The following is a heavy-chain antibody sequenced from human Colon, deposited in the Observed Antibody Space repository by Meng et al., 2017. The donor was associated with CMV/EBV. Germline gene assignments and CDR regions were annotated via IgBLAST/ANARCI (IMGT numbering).Heavy chain of an antibody. CDR1: GFTLTGHY. CDR2: IDANSGGT. J-gene: IGHJ4*02. V-gene: IGHV1-2*02. Sequence: QVQLVQSGAEVKEPGASVKVACKASGFTLTGHYMNWVRQAPGQGLEWMGWIDANSGGTNYAQKFQGRLTMTRDTSISTVYMELNRLRSDDTAVYFCARDGIRGVFFFDYWGQGTLVTVSS. CDR3: ARDGIRGVFFFDY. D-gene: IGHD1-14*01.